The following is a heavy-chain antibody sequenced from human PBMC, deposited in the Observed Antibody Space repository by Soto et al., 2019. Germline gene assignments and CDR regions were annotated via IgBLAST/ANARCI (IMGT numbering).Heavy chain of an antibody. CDR2: IIPIFGTA. Sequence: ASVKVSCKASGGTFSSYAISWVRQAPGQGLEWMGGIIPIFGTANYAQKFQGRVTITADESTSTAYMELSSLRSEDTAVYYCAREAGPPGIAVAGSDAFDIWGQGTMVTVSS. CDR1: GGTFSSYA. J-gene: IGHJ3*02. CDR3: AREAGPPGIAVAGSDAFDI. V-gene: IGHV1-69*13. D-gene: IGHD6-19*01.